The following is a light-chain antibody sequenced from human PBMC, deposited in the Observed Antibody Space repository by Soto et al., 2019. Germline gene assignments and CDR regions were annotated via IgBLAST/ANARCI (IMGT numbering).Light chain of an antibody. CDR2: RAS. CDR1: QSVVNNY. J-gene: IGKJ5*01. V-gene: IGKV3-20*01. CDR3: QHYGSTVIT. Sequence: ENVLTQSPDTLSLSPGERATLSCRAGQSVVNNYLAWYQQKPGQAHRLLMYRASTRASGIADRFSGSGSGTDFTLTISRLEPDDFAVYYCQHYGSTVITFGQGTRLEMK.